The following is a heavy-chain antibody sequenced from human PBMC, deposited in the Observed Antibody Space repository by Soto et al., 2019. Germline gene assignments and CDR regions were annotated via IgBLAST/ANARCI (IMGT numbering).Heavy chain of an antibody. V-gene: IGHV1-2*02. D-gene: IGHD3-3*01. CDR1: GYPVTAYY. Sequence: QLHLVQSGAVVKKPGASVTVSCSASGYPVTAYYMHWVRQAPGRGLEWMGGINPATGAAKYTQTFQGRVTMARDTSTSTVFMELSGLTSGXPAGFYCXXXGGVGVAGSAAFDMWGQGTLVTVSS. J-gene: IGHJ3*02. CDR2: INPATGAA. CDR3: XXXGGVGVAGSAAFDM.